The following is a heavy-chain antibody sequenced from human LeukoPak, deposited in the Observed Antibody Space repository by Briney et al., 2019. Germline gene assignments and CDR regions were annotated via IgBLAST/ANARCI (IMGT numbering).Heavy chain of an antibody. V-gene: IGHV1-2*02. Sequence: ASVKVSCKASGYTFTGYYMHWVRQAPGQGLEWMGWINPNSGGTNYAQKFQGRVTMTRDTPISTAYMELSRLRSDDTAVYYCARAQLLSGTTFDYWGQGTLVTVSS. CDR3: ARAQLLSGTTFDY. CDR2: INPNSGGT. CDR1: GYTFTGYY. J-gene: IGHJ4*02. D-gene: IGHD2-2*01.